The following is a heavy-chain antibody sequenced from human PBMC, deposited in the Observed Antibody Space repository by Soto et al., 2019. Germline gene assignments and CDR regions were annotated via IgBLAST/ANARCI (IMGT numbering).Heavy chain of an antibody. D-gene: IGHD7-27*01. V-gene: IGHV1-18*01. CDR2: ISAYNGNT. Sequence: QVQLVQSGAEVKKPGASVKVSCKASGYTFTSYGISWVRQAPGQGLEWMGWISAYNGNTNYAQKLQGRVTMTTDTSTSTAYMELRSLRSDDTAVYYCARDEANWGHYYYYGMDVWGQGTTVTVSS. CDR3: ARDEANWGHYYYYGMDV. CDR1: GYTFTSYG. J-gene: IGHJ6*02.